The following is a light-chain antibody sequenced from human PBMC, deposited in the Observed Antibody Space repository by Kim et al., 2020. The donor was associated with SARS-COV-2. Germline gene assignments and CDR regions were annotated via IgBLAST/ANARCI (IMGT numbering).Light chain of an antibody. V-gene: IGLV3-21*04. J-gene: IGLJ2*01. Sequence: APVKTSRITCWGNNIGSKSVHWYQRKPGQAPVLVIYYDSDRPSGIPERFSGSNSGNTATLTISRVEAGDEADYYCQVWDSSSDHPVFGGGTQLTVL. CDR2: YDS. CDR3: QVWDSSSDHPV. CDR1: NIGSKS.